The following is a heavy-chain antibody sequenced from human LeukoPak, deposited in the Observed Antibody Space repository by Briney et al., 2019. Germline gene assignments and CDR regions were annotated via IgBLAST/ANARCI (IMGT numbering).Heavy chain of an antibody. Sequence: SETLSLTCAVCGGSFSGYYWSWIRQPPGKGLEWIGEINHSGSTNYNPSLKSRVTISVDTSKNQFSLKLSSVTAADTAVFYCARGQDYYDSSGEKGYFDYWGQGTLVTVSS. V-gene: IGHV4-34*01. CDR2: INHSGST. J-gene: IGHJ4*02. CDR3: ARGQDYYDSSGEKGYFDY. CDR1: GGSFSGYY. D-gene: IGHD3-22*01.